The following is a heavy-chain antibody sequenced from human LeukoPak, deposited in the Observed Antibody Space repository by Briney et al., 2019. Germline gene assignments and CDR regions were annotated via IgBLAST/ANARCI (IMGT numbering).Heavy chain of an antibody. CDR1: GFTFSSYW. CDR3: ARAPSEIGGYYPEYFRH. Sequence: GGSLRLSCAASGFTFSSYWMHWVRQAQGKGLVWVSRIKSDGSTRYADSVKGRFTISRDNAKNTVSLQMNSLRAEDAGVYYCARAPSEIGGYYPEYFRHWGQGTLVTVSP. D-gene: IGHD3-22*01. CDR2: IKSDGST. J-gene: IGHJ1*01. V-gene: IGHV3-74*01.